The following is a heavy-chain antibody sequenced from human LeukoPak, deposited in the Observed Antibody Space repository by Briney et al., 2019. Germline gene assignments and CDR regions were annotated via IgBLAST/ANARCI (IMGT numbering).Heavy chain of an antibody. V-gene: IGHV1-46*01. Sequence: ASVKVSCKASGYTFTSYYMHWVRQAPGQGLEWMGVINPSGGSTSYAQKFQGRVTMTRDTSTSTVYMELSSLRSEDTAVYYCSGGGSSWYIDYWGQGTLVTVSS. CDR3: SGGGSSWYIDY. J-gene: IGHJ4*02. CDR2: INPSGGST. D-gene: IGHD6-13*01. CDR1: GYTFTSYY.